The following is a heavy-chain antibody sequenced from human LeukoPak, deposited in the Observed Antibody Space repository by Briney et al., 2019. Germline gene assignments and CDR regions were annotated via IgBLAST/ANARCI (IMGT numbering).Heavy chain of an antibody. CDR3: ARGGTHITIFGVVMEYNWFDP. CDR1: GFTFSSYG. Sequence: SGGSLRLSCAASGFTFSSYGMHWVRQAPGKGLEWVAVIWYDGSNKYYADSVKGRFTISRDNSENTLYLQMNSLRAEDTAVYYCARGGTHITIFGVVMEYNWFDPWGQGTLVTVSS. D-gene: IGHD3-3*01. J-gene: IGHJ5*02. CDR2: IWYDGSNK. V-gene: IGHV3-33*01.